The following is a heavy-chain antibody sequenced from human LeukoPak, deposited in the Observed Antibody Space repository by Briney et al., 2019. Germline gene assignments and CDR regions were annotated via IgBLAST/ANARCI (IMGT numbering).Heavy chain of an antibody. D-gene: IGHD6-13*01. CDR2: ISYSGST. CDR1: GGSISSSSYY. V-gene: IGHV4-39*01. CDR3: ASGGSSSWYRWFDP. J-gene: IGHJ5*02. Sequence: ETLSLTCTVSGGSISSSSYYWGWIRQPPGKGLEWIGDISYSGSTYYNPALKSRVTISVDTSKNQFSLKLSSVTATDMAVYYCASGGSSSWYRWFDPWGQGTLVTVSS.